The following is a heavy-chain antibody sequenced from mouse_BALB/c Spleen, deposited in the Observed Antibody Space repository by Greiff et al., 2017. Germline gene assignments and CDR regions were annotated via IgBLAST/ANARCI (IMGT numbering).Heavy chain of an antibody. J-gene: IGHJ4*01. V-gene: IGHV5-6-3*01. CDR1: GFTFSSYG. CDR2: INSNGGST. Sequence: EGQRVESGGGLVQPGGSLKLSCAASGFTFSSYGMSWVRQTPDKRLELVATINSNGGSTYYPDSVKGRFTISRDNAKNTLYLQMSSLKSEDTAMYYCARVYGLYAMDYWGQGTSVTVSS. D-gene: IGHD1-1*02. CDR3: ARVYGLYAMDY.